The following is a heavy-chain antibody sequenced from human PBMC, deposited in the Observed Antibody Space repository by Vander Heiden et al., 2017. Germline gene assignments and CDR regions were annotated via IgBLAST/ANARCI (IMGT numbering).Heavy chain of an antibody. CDR2: IWYDGSNK. Sequence: QVQLVESGGGVVQPGRSLRLSCAASGFTFSSYGTHWVRQAPGKGLEWVAVIWYDGSNKYYADSVKGRFTISRDNSKNTLYLKMNSLRAEDTAVYYCARELGIDYWGQGTLVTVSS. J-gene: IGHJ4*02. D-gene: IGHD7-27*01. CDR1: GFTFSSYG. V-gene: IGHV3-33*01. CDR3: ARELGIDY.